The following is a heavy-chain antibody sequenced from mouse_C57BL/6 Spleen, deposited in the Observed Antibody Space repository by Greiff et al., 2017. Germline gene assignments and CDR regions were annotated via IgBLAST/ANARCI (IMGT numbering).Heavy chain of an antibody. D-gene: IGHD1-1*01. CDR3: ARSRYYGSGYAMDY. CDR1: GYSFTGYY. V-gene: IGHV1-42*01. J-gene: IGHJ4*01. CDR2: INPSTGGT. Sequence: VQLQQSGPELVKPGASVKISCKASGYSFTGYYMNWVKQSPEKSLEWIGEINPSTGGTTYNQKFKAKATLTVDKSSSTAYMQLKSLTSEDSAVYYCARSRYYGSGYAMDYWGQGTSLTVSS.